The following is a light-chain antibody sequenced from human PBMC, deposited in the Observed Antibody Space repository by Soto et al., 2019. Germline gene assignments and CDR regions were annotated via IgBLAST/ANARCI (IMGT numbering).Light chain of an antibody. CDR2: AAS. Sequence: DIQMTQSPSSRSASVGDRVTITCRASQSISSYLNWYQQKPGKAPKLLIYAASSLQSGVPSRFSGSGSGTDFILTISSLQPEDFATYYCQQSYSTPEITFGQGTRLEIK. CDR1: QSISSY. CDR3: QQSYSTPEIT. V-gene: IGKV1-39*01. J-gene: IGKJ5*01.